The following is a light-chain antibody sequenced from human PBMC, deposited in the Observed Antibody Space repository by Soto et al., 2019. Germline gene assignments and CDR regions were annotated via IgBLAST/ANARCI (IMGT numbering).Light chain of an antibody. V-gene: IGKV3-20*01. CDR1: QSVNNN. J-gene: IGKJ1*01. CDR3: QQYGPSPWT. Sequence: YPPTLSVSRKERAPLSCRASQSVNNNLAWYQQKLGQAPRVLIYGASSRATGIPDRFSGSGSGTDFTLTISRLEPEDSAVYYCQQYGPSPWTFGQGTKVDIK. CDR2: GAS.